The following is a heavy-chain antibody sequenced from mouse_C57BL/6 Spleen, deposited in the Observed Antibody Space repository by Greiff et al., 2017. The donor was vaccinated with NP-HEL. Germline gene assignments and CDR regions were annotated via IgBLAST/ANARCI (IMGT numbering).Heavy chain of an antibody. CDR3: ARTDCCGSSYFYFDG. CDR1: GYTFTSYW. V-gene: IGHV1-52*01. CDR2: IDPSDSET. Sequence: QVQLKQPGAELVRPGSSVKLSCKASGYTFTSYWMHWVKQRPIQGLEWIGNIDPSDSETHYNQKFKDKATLTVDKSSSTAYMQLSSLTSEDSAVYDCARTDCCGSSYFYFDGWGTGTTLTAAS. D-gene: IGHD1-1*01. J-gene: IGHJ2*01.